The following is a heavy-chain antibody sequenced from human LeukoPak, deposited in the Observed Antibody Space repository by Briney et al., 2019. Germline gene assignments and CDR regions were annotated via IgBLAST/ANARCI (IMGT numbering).Heavy chain of an antibody. CDR3: ATGGRNLGS. CDR2: IKVDGTEK. J-gene: IGHJ4*02. V-gene: IGHV3-7*01. D-gene: IGHD1-14*01. CDR1: GFTFSAYW. Sequence: QSGGSLRLSCSPSGFTFSAYWMSWVRQAPGKGLEWVANIKVDGTEKNYVASVKGRFTISRDNAKNSLYLHMNSLRAEDTALYYCATGGRNLGSWGQGTLVTVSS.